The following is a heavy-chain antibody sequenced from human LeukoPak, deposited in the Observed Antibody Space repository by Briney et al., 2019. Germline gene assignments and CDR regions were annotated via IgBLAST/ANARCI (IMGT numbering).Heavy chain of an antibody. Sequence: GASVKVSCKASGYTFTSYDINWVRQATGQGLEWMGWMNPNSGNTGYAQKFQGRVTMTRNTSISTAYMELSSLRSEDTAVYYCARVYYDYVWGSYGARGYYYYYMDVWGKGTTVTVSS. V-gene: IGHV1-8*01. J-gene: IGHJ6*03. CDR1: GYTFTSYD. CDR2: MNPNSGNT. D-gene: IGHD3-16*01. CDR3: ARVYYDYVWGSYGARGYYYYYMDV.